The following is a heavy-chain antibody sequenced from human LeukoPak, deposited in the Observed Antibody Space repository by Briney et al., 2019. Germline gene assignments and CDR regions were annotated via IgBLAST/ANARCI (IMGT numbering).Heavy chain of an antibody. CDR2: ISGSGDST. CDR3: AKALVGFGELWFDY. CDR1: GFTFSSYA. V-gene: IGHV3-23*01. J-gene: IGHJ4*02. D-gene: IGHD3-10*01. Sequence: GGSLRLSCAASGFTFSSYAMSWVRQAPGKGLEWVSAISGSGDSTYYADSVKGRFTISRDNSKNTLYLQMNSLRAEDTAVYYCAKALVGFGELWFDYWGQGTLVTVSS.